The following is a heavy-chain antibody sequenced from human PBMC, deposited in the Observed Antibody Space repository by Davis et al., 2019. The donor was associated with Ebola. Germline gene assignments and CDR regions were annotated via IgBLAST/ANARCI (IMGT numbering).Heavy chain of an antibody. J-gene: IGHJ4*02. CDR3: AREAPFCGGDCLDY. V-gene: IGHV3-48*03. D-gene: IGHD2-21*01. CDR1: GFTVNTNY. CDR2: IDSSASTT. Sequence: GESLKISCAASGFTVNTNYNSNYMNWVRQAPGKGLEWVSYIDSSASTTYYADSVKGRFTISRDNAKNSLFLQMNSLTAEDTALYYCAREAPFCGGDCLDYWGQGTLVTVSS.